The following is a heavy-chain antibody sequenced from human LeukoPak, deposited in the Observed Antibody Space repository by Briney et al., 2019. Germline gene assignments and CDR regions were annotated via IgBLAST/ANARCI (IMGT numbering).Heavy chain of an antibody. CDR2: TYLGDSDV. D-gene: IGHD1-26*01. Sequence: GESLKISCKASGDSFISYWIAWVRQMPGKGLEWMGITYLGDSDVRYSPSFQGQVTISADRTVNTAYLQWISLTASDTAMYYCAKTVIGSLSWFDPWGQGTQVTVSS. V-gene: IGHV5-51*01. CDR3: AKTVIGSLSWFDP. J-gene: IGHJ5*02. CDR1: GDSFISYW.